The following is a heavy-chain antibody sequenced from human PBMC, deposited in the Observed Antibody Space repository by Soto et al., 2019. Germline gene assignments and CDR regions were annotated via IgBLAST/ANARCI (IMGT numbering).Heavy chain of an antibody. CDR1: GFTFSSYG. CDR3: ERRLYYFDY. Sequence: QVQLVESGGGVVQPGRSLRLSCAASGFTFSSYGMHWVRQAPGKGLEWVAVIWYDGSNKYYADSVKGRFTISRDNSKNTLYLQMNSLRAEDTAVYYCERRLYYFDYWGQGTLVTVSS. J-gene: IGHJ4*02. CDR2: IWYDGSNK. V-gene: IGHV3-33*01.